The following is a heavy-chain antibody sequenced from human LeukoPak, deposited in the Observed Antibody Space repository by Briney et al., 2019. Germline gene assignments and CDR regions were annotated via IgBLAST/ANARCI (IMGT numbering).Heavy chain of an antibody. CDR2: IHYDGSNK. J-gene: IGHJ4*02. D-gene: IGHD1-26*01. CDR3: AKDQGRLGASMADS. Sequence: GGSLRLSCAASRLSLSSYGMHWVRQAPGKGLEWLTFIHYDGSNKYYANSVAGRLTISRDNSKNTLYLQMNSLRPEDTAVYYCAKDQGRLGASMADSWGPGTLVTVSS. CDR1: RLSLSSYG. V-gene: IGHV3-30*02.